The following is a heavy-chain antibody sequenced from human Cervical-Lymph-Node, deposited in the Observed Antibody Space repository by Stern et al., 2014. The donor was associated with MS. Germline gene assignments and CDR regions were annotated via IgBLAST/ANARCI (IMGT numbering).Heavy chain of an antibody. D-gene: IGHD3-10*01. Sequence: QLQLQESGPGLVKPSETLSLTCTVSGGSTSSTNYYWGWIRQPPGKGLEWIASISHSGSSYSIPSLTSRPPFPIDTSKNQFSLKLISVTAADTAVYYCASLNGSGSYPDYWGQGTLVIVSS. CDR3: ASLNGSGSYPDY. J-gene: IGHJ4*02. CDR2: ISHSGSS. V-gene: IGHV4-39*01. CDR1: GGSTSSTNYY.